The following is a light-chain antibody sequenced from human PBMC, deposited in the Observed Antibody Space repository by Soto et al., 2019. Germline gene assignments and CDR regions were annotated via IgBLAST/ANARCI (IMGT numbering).Light chain of an antibody. Sequence: AIRMTHSPSSFSAPTVDRVSITFRSTQDIGTYLALYQQIPGKAPKLLIYDASTLQTGVPSRFSGSGSGTDFTLTISYLQSEDFGTYYCQQFYNYPRTFGQGTKVDIK. CDR2: DAS. CDR1: QDIGTY. CDR3: QQFYNYPRT. J-gene: IGKJ1*01. V-gene: IGKV1-8*01.